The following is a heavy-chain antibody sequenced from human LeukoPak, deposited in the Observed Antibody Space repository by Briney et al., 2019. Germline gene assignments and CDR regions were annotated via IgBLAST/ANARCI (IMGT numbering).Heavy chain of an antibody. CDR2: IIPIFGTA. CDR1: GGTFSSYA. Sequence: ASVKVSCKASGGTFSSYAISWVRQAPGQGLEWMGGIIPIFGTANYAQKFQGRVTITADESTSTAYMELSSLRSEDTAVYYRAKSIAARDPKGMDVWGQGTTVTVSS. CDR3: AKSIAARDPKGMDV. V-gene: IGHV1-69*13. J-gene: IGHJ6*02. D-gene: IGHD6-6*01.